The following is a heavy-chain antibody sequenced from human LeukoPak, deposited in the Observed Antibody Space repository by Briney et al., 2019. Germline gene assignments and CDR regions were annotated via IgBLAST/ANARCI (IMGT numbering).Heavy chain of an antibody. CDR2: ISWNSGSI. D-gene: IGHD5-24*01. Sequence: PGGSLRLSCAASGFTFDDYAMHWVRHAPGKGLEWVSGISWNSGSIGYADSVKGRFTISRDNAKNSLYLQMNSLRAEDTALYYCAKERARWGWLQFPHPLDYWGQGTLVTVSS. CDR1: GFTFDDYA. CDR3: AKERARWGWLQFPHPLDY. J-gene: IGHJ4*02. V-gene: IGHV3-9*01.